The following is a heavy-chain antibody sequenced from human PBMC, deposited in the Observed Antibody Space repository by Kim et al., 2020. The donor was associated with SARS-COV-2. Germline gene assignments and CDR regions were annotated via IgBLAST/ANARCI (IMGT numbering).Heavy chain of an antibody. D-gene: IGHD3-22*01. CDR2: IWYDGSNK. Sequence: GGSLRLSCAASGFTFSSYGMHWVRQAPGKGLEWVAVIWYDGSNKYYADSVKGRFTISRDNSKNTLYLQMNSLRAEDTAVYYCARALYYYDSSGYYYGDAFDIWGQGTMVTVSS. CDR3: ARALYYYDSSGYYYGDAFDI. CDR1: GFTFSSYG. J-gene: IGHJ3*02. V-gene: IGHV3-33*01.